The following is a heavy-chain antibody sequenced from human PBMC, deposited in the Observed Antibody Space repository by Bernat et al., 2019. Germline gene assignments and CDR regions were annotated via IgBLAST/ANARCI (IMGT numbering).Heavy chain of an antibody. V-gene: IGHV4-61*01. CDR3: ARYDGYEDKYYFDY. D-gene: IGHD5-12*01. Sequence: QVQLQESGPGLVKPSETLSLTCTVSGGSVSSGSYYLIWIRQPPGKGLEWIGYIYYSGSTNYNPSLKSRVTISVDTSKNPFSLKLSSVTAADTAVYYCARYDGYEDKYYFDYWGQGTLVTVSS. CDR2: IYYSGST. J-gene: IGHJ4*02. CDR1: GGSVSSGSYY.